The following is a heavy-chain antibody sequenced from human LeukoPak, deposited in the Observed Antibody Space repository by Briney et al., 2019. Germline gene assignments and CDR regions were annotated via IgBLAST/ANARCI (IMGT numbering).Heavy chain of an antibody. CDR2: IYYSGST. Sequence: EPSETLSLTCTVSGGSISSSSYYWGWIRQPPGKGLESIGSIYYSGSTYYNPSLKSRVTISVDTSKSQFSLRLTSVTAADTAVYYCARHVRLLGWLSSYYFDYWGQGTLVTVSS. J-gene: IGHJ4*02. CDR1: GGSISSSSYY. D-gene: IGHD3-3*01. CDR3: ARHVRLLGWLSSYYFDY. V-gene: IGHV4-39*01.